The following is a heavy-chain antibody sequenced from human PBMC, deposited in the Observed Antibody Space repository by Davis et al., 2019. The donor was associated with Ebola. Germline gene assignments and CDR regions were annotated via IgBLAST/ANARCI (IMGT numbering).Heavy chain of an antibody. CDR1: GFSISGGYY. Sequence: MPSETLSLTCSVSGFSISGGYYWGWIRQAPGKGMEWIGSISHSGSTYFTPSLASRVTISIDTSKNQFSLRLTSVTAADTGVYYCARDPGSGRDAFDIWGQGTMVIVSS. CDR3: ARDPGSGRDAFDI. CDR2: ISHSGST. V-gene: IGHV4-38-2*02. D-gene: IGHD3-10*01. J-gene: IGHJ3*02.